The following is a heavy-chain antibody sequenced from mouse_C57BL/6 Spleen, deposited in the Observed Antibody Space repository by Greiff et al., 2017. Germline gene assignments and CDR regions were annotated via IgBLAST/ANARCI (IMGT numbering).Heavy chain of an antibody. V-gene: IGHV1-22*01. J-gene: IGHJ1*03. CDR3: AMIYYYGSSYDWYFDV. CDR2: LNPNNGGT. CDR1: GYTFTDYN. Sequence: EVKLMESGPELVKPGASVKMSCKASGYTFTDYNMHWVKQSHGKSLEWIGYLNPNNGGTSYNQKFKGKATLTVNKSSSTAYMELRRLTSEDSAVYYCAMIYYYGSSYDWYFDVWGTGTTVTVSS. D-gene: IGHD1-1*01.